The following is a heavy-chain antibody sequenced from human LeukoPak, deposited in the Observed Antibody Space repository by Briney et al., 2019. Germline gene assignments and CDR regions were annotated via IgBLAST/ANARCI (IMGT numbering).Heavy chain of an antibody. CDR1: GGSISSSTHY. V-gene: IGHV4-39*01. Sequence: SETLSLTFTVSGGSISSSTHYWGWIRQPPGKGLEWIGNIYYTGNTYYNPSLKSRISISVDTSKNQFSLRLSSVTAADTAVYYCARQGARSMTTVTNIDLWGQGTLVTVSS. D-gene: IGHD4-17*01. CDR3: ARQGARSMTTVTNIDL. J-gene: IGHJ4*02. CDR2: IYYTGNT.